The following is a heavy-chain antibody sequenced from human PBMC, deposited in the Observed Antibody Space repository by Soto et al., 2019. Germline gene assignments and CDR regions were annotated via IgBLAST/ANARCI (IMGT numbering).Heavy chain of an antibody. CDR3: AKEVTSCCHPGFDY. Sequence: PGGSLRLSCTASGFTFSTYAMSWVRQAPGKGLECLSGISGSGDSTHYADSVKGRFTISRDNSKNTVYLEMNRLRVEDTALYYCAKEVTSCCHPGFDYWGQGTLVTVSS. CDR2: ISGSGDST. J-gene: IGHJ4*02. CDR1: GFTFSTYA. V-gene: IGHV3-23*01. D-gene: IGHD2-2*01.